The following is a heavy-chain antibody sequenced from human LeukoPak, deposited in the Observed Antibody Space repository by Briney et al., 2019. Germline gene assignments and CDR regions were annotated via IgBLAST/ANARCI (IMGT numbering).Heavy chain of an antibody. V-gene: IGHV3-53*01. D-gene: IGHD2-15*01. J-gene: IGHJ5*02. CDR2: IYTGGDT. CDR3: ARDLRGSNWFDP. CDR1: GFTVSSNY. Sequence: GGSLRLSCAASGFTVSSNYMSWVRQAPGKGLEWVSVIYTGGDTYYADSVKGRFTISRDNSKNTLYLQMNSLRAEDTAVYYCARDLRGSNWFDPWGQGTLVTVSS.